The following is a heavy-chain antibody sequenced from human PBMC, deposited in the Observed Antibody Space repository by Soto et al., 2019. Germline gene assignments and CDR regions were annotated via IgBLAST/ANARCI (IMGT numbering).Heavy chain of an antibody. V-gene: IGHV4-59*01. CDR1: GGSIISYY. Sequence: QVQLQESGPGLVKPSETLSLTCIVSGGSIISYYWSWIRQPPGKGREWIGHIYYSGSTNYNPSLKSRVTISVDTSKNHFALKLSSVTAADTAVYYWARSSPRVVSPWDYWGQGTLVTVSS. CDR2: IYYSGST. D-gene: IGHD3-3*01. CDR3: ARSSPRVVSPWDY. J-gene: IGHJ4*02.